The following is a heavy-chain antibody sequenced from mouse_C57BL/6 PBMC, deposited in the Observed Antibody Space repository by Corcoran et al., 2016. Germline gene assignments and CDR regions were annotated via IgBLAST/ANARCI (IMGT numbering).Heavy chain of an antibody. J-gene: IGHJ4*01. V-gene: IGHV1-26*01. CDR1: GYTFTDYY. Sequence: EVQLQQSGPELVKPGASVKISCKASGYTFTDYYMNWVKQSHGKSLEWIGDINPNNGGTSYNQKFKGKATLTVDKSSSTAYMELRSLTSEDSAVYYCATVVDYAMDYWGQGTSVTVSS. CDR2: INPNNGGT. CDR3: ATVVDYAMDY. D-gene: IGHD1-1*01.